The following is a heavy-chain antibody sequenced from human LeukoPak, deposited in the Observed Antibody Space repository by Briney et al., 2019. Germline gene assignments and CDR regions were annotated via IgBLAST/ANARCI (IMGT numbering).Heavy chain of an antibody. Sequence: GGSLRLSCAASGFTFSSYIMHWVRQAPGKGLDWVSYISRSSSTIYYADSVKGPFTISRDNAKNSLYLQMNSLRDEDTAVYYCARTRYPSVYYYGMDVWGQGTTVTVSS. V-gene: IGHV3-48*02. CDR1: GFTFSSYI. J-gene: IGHJ6*02. D-gene: IGHD3-16*02. CDR3: ARTRYPSVYYYGMDV. CDR2: ISRSSSTI.